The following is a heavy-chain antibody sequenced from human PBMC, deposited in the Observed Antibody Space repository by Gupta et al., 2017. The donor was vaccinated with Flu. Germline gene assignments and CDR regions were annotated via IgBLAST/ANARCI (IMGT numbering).Heavy chain of an antibody. J-gene: IGHJ4*02. CDR2: ISSSCVP. CDR3: ARGHCDS. CDR1: SSYE. V-gene: IGHV3-48*03. Sequence: SSYEMNWFRLAPGKGLEWVSFISSSCVPYYTDSLKGLFTISRDNAKNSVYLQMISLRAEDTAFYYCARGHCDSWGQGTLVTVSS.